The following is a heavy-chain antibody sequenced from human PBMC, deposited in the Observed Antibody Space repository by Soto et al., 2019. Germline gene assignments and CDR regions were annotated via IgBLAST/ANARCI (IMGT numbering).Heavy chain of an antibody. D-gene: IGHD6-25*01. CDR1: GFTFSNYW. CDR2: IKQDGSKK. J-gene: IGHJ4*02. V-gene: IGHV3-7*03. CDR3: AGGYDNAWDSDF. Sequence: PGGSLRLSCAASGFTFSNYWMSWVRQAPGKGLEWVANIKQDGSKKYYVDAVKGRFTISRDNVKNSVDLQMNSLRGDDTAIYYCAGGYDNAWDSDFWGPGTLVTVSS.